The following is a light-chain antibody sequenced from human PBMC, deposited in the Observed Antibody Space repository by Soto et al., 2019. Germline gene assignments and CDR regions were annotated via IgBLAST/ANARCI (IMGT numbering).Light chain of an antibody. Sequence: EIVVTQSPATLSLSPGERATLSCRASQSVTNYVPWYQQKPGQAPRLLIYDASNWATGIPVSFSGSGSATDFTLTIGILEPEDFAVYFCQQRRSGPKITFGPGTKVDV. CDR2: DAS. CDR3: QQRRSGPKIT. CDR1: QSVTNY. V-gene: IGKV3-11*01. J-gene: IGKJ3*01.